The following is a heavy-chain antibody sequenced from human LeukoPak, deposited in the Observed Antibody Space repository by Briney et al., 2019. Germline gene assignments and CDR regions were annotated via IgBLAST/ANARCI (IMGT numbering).Heavy chain of an antibody. J-gene: IGHJ4*01. V-gene: IGHV4-39*01. D-gene: IGHD5-24*01. CDR3: ATYTALRRDSDC. CDR2: IYFSGST. Sequence: SETLSLTCSVSGGSISGSSYYWGWIRQPPGKGLEWIGSIYFSGSTYYNPSLKSRATISVDTSNNQFSLNLTSVTAADTAVYYCATYTALRRDSDCWGQRRLVSVSS. CDR1: GGSISGSSYY.